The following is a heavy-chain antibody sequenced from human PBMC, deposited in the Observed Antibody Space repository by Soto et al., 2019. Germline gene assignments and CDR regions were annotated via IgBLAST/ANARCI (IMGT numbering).Heavy chain of an antibody. V-gene: IGHV3-23*01. CDR2: ISGSGGST. Sequence: GGSLRLSCAASGFTFSSYAMSWVRQAPGKGLEWVSAISGSGGSTYYADSVKGRFTISRDNSKNTLYLQMNSLRAEDTAVYYCALTSRVLRFLEWLSENFDYWGQATLVTVSS. CDR1: GFTFSSYA. J-gene: IGHJ4*02. CDR3: ALTSRVLRFLEWLSENFDY. D-gene: IGHD3-3*01.